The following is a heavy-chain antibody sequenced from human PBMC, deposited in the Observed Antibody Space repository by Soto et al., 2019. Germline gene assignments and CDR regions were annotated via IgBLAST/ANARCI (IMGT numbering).Heavy chain of an antibody. CDR3: ARGQNWNYLDY. Sequence: QVQLVESGGGVVQPGRSLRLSCAASGFTFSSYGMHWVRQAPGKGLEWVAVIWYDGSDKYYADSVKGPFTISRDNSKNTLYLQMNSLRVEDTAVYYCARGQNWNYLDYWGQGTLVTVSS. J-gene: IGHJ4*02. D-gene: IGHD1-1*01. CDR1: GFTFSSYG. CDR2: IWYDGSDK. V-gene: IGHV3-33*01.